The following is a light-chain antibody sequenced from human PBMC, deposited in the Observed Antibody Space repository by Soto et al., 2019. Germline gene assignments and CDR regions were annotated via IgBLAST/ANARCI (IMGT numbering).Light chain of an antibody. CDR1: QSISSW. CDR3: QQFNDYPLT. CDR2: KAS. J-gene: IGKJ4*01. V-gene: IGKV1-5*03. Sequence: DIQMTQSPSTLSASVGDRVTITCRASQSISSWLAWYQQKPGKAPRLLIYKASSLESGLPSSFSGSGSGTEFTLTISSLQADDFATYYCQQFNDYPLTFGGGTNVEIK.